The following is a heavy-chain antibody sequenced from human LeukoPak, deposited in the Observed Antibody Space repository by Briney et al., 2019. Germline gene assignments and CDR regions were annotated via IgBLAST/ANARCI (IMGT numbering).Heavy chain of an antibody. CDR1: GYTFTSYD. CDR2: IIPIFGTA. D-gene: IGHD3-9*01. CDR3: ARSRYFDWLSPYYYYGMDV. V-gene: IGHV1-69*13. J-gene: IGHJ6*04. Sequence: ASVKVSCKASGYTFTSYDINRVRQATGQGLEWMGGIIPIFGTANYAQKFQGRVTITADESTSTAYMELSSLRSEDTAVYYCARSRYFDWLSPYYYYGMDVWGKGTTVTVSS.